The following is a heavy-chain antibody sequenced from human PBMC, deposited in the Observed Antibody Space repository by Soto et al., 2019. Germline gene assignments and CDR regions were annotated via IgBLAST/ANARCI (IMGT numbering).Heavy chain of an antibody. CDR2: ISGNSGSI. CDR3: AKDYEMITFGGGGAFDI. Sequence: EVQLVESGGGLVQPGRSLRLSCAASGFTFDDYAMHWVRQAPGKGLEWVSGISGNSGSIGYADSVKGRFTISRDNAKNSLYLQMNSLRAEDTALYYCAKDYEMITFGGGGAFDIWGQGTMVTVSS. J-gene: IGHJ3*02. V-gene: IGHV3-9*01. D-gene: IGHD3-16*01. CDR1: GFTFDDYA.